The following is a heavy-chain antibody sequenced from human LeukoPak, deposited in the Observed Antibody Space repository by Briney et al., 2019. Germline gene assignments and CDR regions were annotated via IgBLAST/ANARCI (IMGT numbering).Heavy chain of an antibody. V-gene: IGHV3-21*01. CDR2: ISSSSSYI. CDR1: GFTFSSYS. D-gene: IGHD2-15*01. J-gene: IGHJ4*02. Sequence: GGSLRLSCAASGFTFSSYSMNWVRQAPGKGLEWVSSISSSSSYIYYADSVKGRFTISRDNAKNSLYLQMNSLRAEDTAVYYCASRCSGGSCYGGVDYWGQGTLVTVSS. CDR3: ASRCSGGSCYGGVDY.